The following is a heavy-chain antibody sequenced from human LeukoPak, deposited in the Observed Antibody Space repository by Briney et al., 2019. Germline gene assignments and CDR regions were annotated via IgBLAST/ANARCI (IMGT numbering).Heavy chain of an antibody. CDR1: GFTFSSYW. CDR3: ARYYYGSGSYFDY. V-gene: IGHV3-7*01. CDR2: IKQDGSEK. J-gene: IGHJ4*02. D-gene: IGHD3-10*01. Sequence: GGSLRLSCAASGFTFSSYWMCWVRQAPGKGLEWVANIKQDGSEKYYVDSVKGRFTISRDNAKNSLYLQMNSLRAEDTAVYYCARYYYGSGSYFDYWGQGTLVTVSS.